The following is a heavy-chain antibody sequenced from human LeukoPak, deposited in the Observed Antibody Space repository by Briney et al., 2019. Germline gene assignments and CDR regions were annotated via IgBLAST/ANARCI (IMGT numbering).Heavy chain of an antibody. J-gene: IGHJ3*02. CDR1: GGSISSGDHY. CDR3: ARVGYILTPFDI. V-gene: IGHV4-30-4*01. Sequence: SETLSLTCTVSGGSISSGDHYWSWIRQPPGKGLEWIGHIYYSGSTYYNPSLKSRVTISVDTSKNQFSLKLSSVTAADTAVYYCARVGYILTPFDIWGQGTMVTVSS. CDR2: IYYSGST. D-gene: IGHD3-9*01.